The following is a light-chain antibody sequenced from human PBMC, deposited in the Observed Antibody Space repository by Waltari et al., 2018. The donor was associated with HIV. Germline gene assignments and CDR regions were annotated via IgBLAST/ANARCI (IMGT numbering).Light chain of an antibody. J-gene: IGLJ3*02. CDR1: SAIIGAGHD. CDR3: QSYDNSLNGWV. CDR2: NNN. Sequence: QSTLPQSPSVSGAPGQWVTISCTGSSAIIGAGHDVQWFQQVPGTSPKLLIYNNNDRPSGVPDRFSSSKSGTSASLAITGLQAEDESDYYCQSYDNSLNGWVFGGGTKLTVL. V-gene: IGLV1-40*01.